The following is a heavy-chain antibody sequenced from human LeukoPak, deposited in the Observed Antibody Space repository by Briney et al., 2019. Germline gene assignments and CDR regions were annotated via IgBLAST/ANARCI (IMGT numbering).Heavy chain of an antibody. CDR1: GFTLSTYS. D-gene: IGHD5-24*01. Sequence: GGSLRLSCAASGFTLSTYSMNWVRQAPGKGLEWVSCISSSSSYIYYADSVKGRFTIARDNAKKLVHLQMNSLRAEDTAVYYCARERDGYNYADFWGQGTLVTVSS. CDR3: ARERDGYNYADF. V-gene: IGHV3-21*01. J-gene: IGHJ4*02. CDR2: ISSSSSYI.